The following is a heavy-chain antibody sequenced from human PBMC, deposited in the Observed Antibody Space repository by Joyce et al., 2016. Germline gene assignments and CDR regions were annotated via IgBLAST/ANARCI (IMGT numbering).Heavy chain of an antibody. CDR3: ARRHQRGNAFDV. CDR2: LYWEDDK. V-gene: IGHV2-5*02. Sequence: QITLKESGPTLVKPTQTLTLTCSFSGFSLSTPGVGVGWIRRAPVKAPECLGLLYWEDDKSYSPSLKNRLTLTKDSSKNQVVLTMTNMHPVDTGTYFCARRHQRGNAFDVWGQGTIV. D-gene: IGHD2-2*01. J-gene: IGHJ3*01. CDR1: GFSLSTPGVG.